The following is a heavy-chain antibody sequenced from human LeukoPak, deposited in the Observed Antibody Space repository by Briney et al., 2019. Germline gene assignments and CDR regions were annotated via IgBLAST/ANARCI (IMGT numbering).Heavy chain of an antibody. J-gene: IGHJ4*02. Sequence: GGSLRLSCAASGFTFSSYAMHWVRQAPGKGLEWVAVISYDGSNKYYADSVKGRFTISRDNSKNTLYLQMNSLRAEDTAVYYCARDGPGGAERGRYFDYWGQGTLVAVSS. CDR3: ARDGPGGAERGRYFDY. V-gene: IGHV3-30*04. D-gene: IGHD3-16*01. CDR2: ISYDGSNK. CDR1: GFTFSSYA.